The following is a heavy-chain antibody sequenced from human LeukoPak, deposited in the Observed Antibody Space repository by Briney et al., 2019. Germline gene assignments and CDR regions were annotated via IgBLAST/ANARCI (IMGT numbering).Heavy chain of an antibody. CDR2: MNPNSGNT. CDR3: ARGLRGDVVVPDATTFDP. J-gene: IGHJ5*02. D-gene: IGHD2-2*01. CDR1: GYTFTSYD. V-gene: IGHV1-8*01. Sequence: ASVKVSCKASGYTFTSYDINWVRQATGQGLEWMGWMNPNSGNTGYAQKVQGRVTMTTDTSTSTAYMELRSLRSDDTAVYYCARGLRGDVVVPDATTFDPWGQGTLVTVSS.